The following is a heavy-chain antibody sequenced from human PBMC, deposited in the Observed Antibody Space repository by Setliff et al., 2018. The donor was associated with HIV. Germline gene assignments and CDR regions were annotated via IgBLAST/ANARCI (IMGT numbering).Heavy chain of an antibody. J-gene: IGHJ4*02. CDR2: IDSDVSST. V-gene: IGHV3-74*01. Sequence: GGSLRLSCAASGFTFSSYWMHWFRQAPGKGLVWVSRIDSDVSSTSYADSFKGRWPISRDNANNTFYLQMNSLRSEDTVVHYCARAAHYSDSSGYSLYFECWCQGTLVTVSS. CDR1: GFTFSSYW. CDR3: ARAAHYSDSSGYSLYFEC. D-gene: IGHD3-22*01.